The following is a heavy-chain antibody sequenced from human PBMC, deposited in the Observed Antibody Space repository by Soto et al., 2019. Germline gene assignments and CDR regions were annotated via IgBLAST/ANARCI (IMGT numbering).Heavy chain of an antibody. D-gene: IGHD6-13*01. V-gene: IGHV3-15*05. J-gene: IGHJ4*02. Sequence: GGSLRLSCAASGLTFTNAWMTWVRQAPGKGLEWLGRIKSKADYGTTDYAAPVKGRFTISRDDSRNTLYLQMNSLKSEDTAVYYCATDLLRQQLVMTYWGQGTLVTVSS. CDR1: GLTFTNAW. CDR3: ATDLLRQQLVMTY. CDR2: IKSKADYGTT.